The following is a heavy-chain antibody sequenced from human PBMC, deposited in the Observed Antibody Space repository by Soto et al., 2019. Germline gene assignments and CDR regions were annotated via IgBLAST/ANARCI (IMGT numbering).Heavy chain of an antibody. CDR1: GYTFTSYA. CDR3: ARIPKKHYGMDV. Sequence: QVQLVQSGAEEKKPGASVKVSCKASGYTFTSYAMHWVRQAPGQRLEWMGWINAGNGNTKYSQKFQGRVTITRDTSASTAYMELSSLRSEDTAVYYCARIPKKHYGMDVWGQGTTVTVSS. J-gene: IGHJ6*02. CDR2: INAGNGNT. V-gene: IGHV1-3*05.